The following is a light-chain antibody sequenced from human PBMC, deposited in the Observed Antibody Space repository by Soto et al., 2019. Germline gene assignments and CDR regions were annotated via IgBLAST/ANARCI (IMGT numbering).Light chain of an antibody. V-gene: IGLV1-44*01. CDR1: NSNIGSNT. J-gene: IGLJ3*02. CDR3: ATWDDSLNGWV. CDR2: VNS. Sequence: QTVVTQPPSASGTPGQRVTISCSGSNSNIGSNTVNWYQQLPGTAPKLLIYVNSQRPSGVPDRFSASKSGTSASLAISGLQSEDEADYYCATWDDSLNGWVFGGGTKLTVL.